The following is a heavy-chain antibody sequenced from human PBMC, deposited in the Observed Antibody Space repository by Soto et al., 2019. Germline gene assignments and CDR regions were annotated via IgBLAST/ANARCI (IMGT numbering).Heavy chain of an antibody. CDR3: ARHVEVAVRDYDFWSGLSSDYYYYMDV. D-gene: IGHD3-3*01. CDR1: GGSISSSSYY. CDR2: IYYSGST. V-gene: IGHV4-39*01. Sequence: QLQLQESGPGLVKPSETLSLTCTVSGGSISSSSYYWGWIRQPPGKGLEWIGSIYYSGSTYYNPSLKSRVTISVDTSKNQFSLKLSSVTAADTAVYYCARHVEVAVRDYDFWSGLSSDYYYYMDVWGKGTTVTVSS. J-gene: IGHJ6*03.